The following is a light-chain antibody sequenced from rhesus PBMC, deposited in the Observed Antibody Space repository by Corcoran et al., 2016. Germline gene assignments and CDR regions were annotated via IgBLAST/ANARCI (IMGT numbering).Light chain of an antibody. CDR2: AAS. V-gene: IGKV1-36*02. J-gene: IGKJ3*01. CDR3: LQGYSTPFT. CDR1: QGISDY. Sequence: DIQMTQSPSSLSASVGDRVTITCRASQGISDYLSWYQQKQGKAPKRLIYAASSLESGVPSRFSGSVSGTEFTRTISSLQPEEFAAYYCLQGYSTPFTFGPGTKLDIK.